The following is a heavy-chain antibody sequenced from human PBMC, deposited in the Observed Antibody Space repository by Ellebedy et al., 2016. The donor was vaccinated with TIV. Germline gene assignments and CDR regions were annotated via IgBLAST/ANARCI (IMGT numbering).Heavy chain of an antibody. CDR3: ARGLRLVINGYYYYYGMDV. Sequence: ASVKVSCKASGGTFSSYAISWVRQAPGQGLEWMGGIIPIFGTANYAQKFQGRVTITADESTSTAYMELSSLRSEDTAVYYCARGLRLVINGYYYYYGMDVWGQGTTVTVSS. CDR1: GGTFSSYA. V-gene: IGHV1-69*13. J-gene: IGHJ6*02. CDR2: IIPIFGTA. D-gene: IGHD3-9*01.